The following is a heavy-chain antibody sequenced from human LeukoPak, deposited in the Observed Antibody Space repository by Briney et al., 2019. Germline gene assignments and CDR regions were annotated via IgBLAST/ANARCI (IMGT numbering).Heavy chain of an antibody. J-gene: IGHJ4*02. CDR3: ARKRAWLGLDY. V-gene: IGHV4-61*02. CDR1: GGSISSGSYY. CDR2: IYTSGST. D-gene: IGHD5-18*01. Sequence: PSETLSLTCTVSGGSISSGSYYWSWIRQPAGRGLEWIGRIYTSGSTNYNPSLKSRVTISVDTSKNQFSLKLSSVTAADTAVYYCARKRAWLGLDYWGQGTLVTVSS.